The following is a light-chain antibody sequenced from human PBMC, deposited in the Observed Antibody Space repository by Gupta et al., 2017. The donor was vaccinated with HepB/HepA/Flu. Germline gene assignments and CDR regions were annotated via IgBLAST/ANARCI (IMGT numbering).Light chain of an antibody. V-gene: IGLV1-47*01. CDR1: SSNIGSNY. CDR3: AAWDDGLSGLV. CDR2: RDN. Sequence: QSVLTQPPSASGTPGQRVTISCSGSSSNIGSNYVYWYQQLPGTAPKVLIYRDNKRPSGVPDRFSGSKSGTSTSLAISGLRSEDEADYYCAAWDDGLSGLVFGGGTKLTVL. J-gene: IGLJ2*01.